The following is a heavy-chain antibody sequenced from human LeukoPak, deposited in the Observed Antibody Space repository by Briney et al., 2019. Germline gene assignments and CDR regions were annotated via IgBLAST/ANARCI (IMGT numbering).Heavy chain of an antibody. V-gene: IGHV4-59*08. CDR3: ARGVGAIFGANWFDP. CDR2: IYYSGST. D-gene: IGHD3-3*01. CDR1: GGSFSGYY. J-gene: IGHJ5*02. Sequence: SETLSLTCAVYGGSFSGYYWSWIRQPPGKGLEWIGYIYYSGSTNYNPSLKSRVTISVDTSKNQFSLKLSSVTAADTAVYYCARGVGAIFGANWFDPWGQGTLVTVSS.